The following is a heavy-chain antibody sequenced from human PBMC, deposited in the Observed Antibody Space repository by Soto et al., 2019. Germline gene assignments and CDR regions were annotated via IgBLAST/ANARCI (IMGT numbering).Heavy chain of an antibody. CDR2: ILYSGTT. Sequence: QLQLQESGPGLVKSSETLSLTCTVSGGSISKSNYFWGWIRQAPGKGLEWIASILYSGTTSYNSSLKSRVAIFVDTSKNQFSLELNSVTAADTAVYYCARLGWGNGDSDYWGQGTLVTVSS. CDR1: GGSISKSNYF. D-gene: IGHD2-21*01. V-gene: IGHV4-39*01. CDR3: ARLGWGNGDSDY. J-gene: IGHJ4*02.